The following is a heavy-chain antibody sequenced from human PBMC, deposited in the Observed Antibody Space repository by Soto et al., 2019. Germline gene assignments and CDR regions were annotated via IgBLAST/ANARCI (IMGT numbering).Heavy chain of an antibody. V-gene: IGHV1-46*03. J-gene: IGHJ6*03. CDR3: ASQSVLLWFGEFNYYYYMDV. CDR1: GYTFTSYY. D-gene: IGHD3-10*01. CDR2: INPSGGNT. Sequence: QVQLVQSGAEVKKPGASVKVSCKASGYTFTSYYMHWVRQAPGQGLEWMGIINPSGGNTKYAQKYPGRVTMTRDTSTSTVYMELSSLRSEDTAVYYCASQSVLLWFGEFNYYYYMDVWGKGTTVTVSS.